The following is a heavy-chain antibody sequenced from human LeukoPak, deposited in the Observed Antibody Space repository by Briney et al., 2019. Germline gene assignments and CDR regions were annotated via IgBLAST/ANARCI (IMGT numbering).Heavy chain of an antibody. CDR1: GYSISSGYY. CDR3: ARDPASS. CDR2: IYHSGST. J-gene: IGHJ4*02. Sequence: SATLSLTCTVSGYSISSGYYWGWIRQPPGKGLEWIGSIYHSGSTYYNPSLKSRVTISVDTSRNQFSLKLSSVTAADTAVYYCARDPASSWGQGTLVTVSS. V-gene: IGHV4-38-2*02.